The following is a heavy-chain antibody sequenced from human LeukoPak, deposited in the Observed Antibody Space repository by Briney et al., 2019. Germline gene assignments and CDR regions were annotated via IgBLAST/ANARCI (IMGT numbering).Heavy chain of an antibody. CDR1: GFTFSTFA. Sequence: PGGSLRLSCAASGFTFSTFAMTWVRQAPGKGLEWVSGVVGGGTTYYADSVKGRFTLSKDTSEKAGYLQMNSLRVEDTAIYYCAKDLHYNDGRWEFDPWGQGTLVTDSS. V-gene: IGHV3-23*01. D-gene: IGHD5-24*01. CDR3: AKDLHYNDGRWEFDP. CDR2: VVGGGTT. J-gene: IGHJ5*02.